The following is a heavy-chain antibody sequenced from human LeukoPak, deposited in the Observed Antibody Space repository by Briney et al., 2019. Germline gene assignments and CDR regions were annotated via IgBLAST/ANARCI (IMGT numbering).Heavy chain of an antibody. J-gene: IGHJ4*02. CDR2: IRSQAYGGTT. CDR1: GFTFGDYA. D-gene: IGHD3-10*01. CDR3: TRAYYGSGSYIDDY. Sequence: GGSLRLSCTASGFTFGDYAMSWFRQAPGKGLEWVGFIRSQAYGGTTEYAASVKGRFTISRDDSKSIAYLQMNSLKTEDTAVYYCTRAYYGSGSYIDDYWGQGTLVTVSS. V-gene: IGHV3-49*03.